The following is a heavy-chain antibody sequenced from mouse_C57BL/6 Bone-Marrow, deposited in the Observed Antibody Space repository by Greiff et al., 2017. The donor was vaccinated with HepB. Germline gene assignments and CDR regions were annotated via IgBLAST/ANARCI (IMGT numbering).Heavy chain of an antibody. Sequence: EVNLVESGGGLVQPGGSLSLSCAASGFTFTDYYMSWVRQPPGKALEWLGFIRNKANGYTTEYSASVKGRFTISRDNSQSILYLQMNALRAEDSATYYCARYPYYYGSSYWYFDVWGTGTTVTVSS. CDR3: ARYPYYYGSSYWYFDV. J-gene: IGHJ1*03. D-gene: IGHD1-1*01. CDR2: IRNKANGYTT. CDR1: GFTFTDYY. V-gene: IGHV7-3*01.